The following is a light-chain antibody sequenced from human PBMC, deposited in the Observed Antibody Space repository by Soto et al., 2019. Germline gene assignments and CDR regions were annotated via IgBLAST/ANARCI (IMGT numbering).Light chain of an antibody. CDR3: QQRSDWPPIT. CDR2: RIF. Sequence: EIVMKQSPGTVSVFPGEAVTLSCRASQSVSGYLDWFHQKPGQAPRLVLLRIFTRAIGVPARFSGSGSETEFTLTISGLQSEDSGVYYCQQRSDWPPITFGQGTRLEIK. V-gene: IGKV3-15*01. J-gene: IGKJ5*01. CDR1: QSVSGY.